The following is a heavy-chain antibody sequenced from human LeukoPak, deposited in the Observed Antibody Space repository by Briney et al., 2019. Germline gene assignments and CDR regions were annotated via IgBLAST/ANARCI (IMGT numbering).Heavy chain of an antibody. CDR2: IIPIFGIA. J-gene: IGHJ6*02. Sequence: ASVKVSCKASGGTFSSYAISWVRQAPGQGLEWMGRIIPIFGIANYAQKFQGRVTITADKSTSTAYMELSSLRSEDTAVYYCARSIQLWPEGYYGMDVWGQGTTVTVSS. CDR3: ARSIQLWPEGYYGMDV. V-gene: IGHV1-69*04. D-gene: IGHD5-18*01. CDR1: GGTFSSYA.